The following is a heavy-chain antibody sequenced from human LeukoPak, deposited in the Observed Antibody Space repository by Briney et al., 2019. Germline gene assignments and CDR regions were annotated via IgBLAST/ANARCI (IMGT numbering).Heavy chain of an antibody. CDR2: ITPIFGTA. CDR3: ARGIAVAGTGAYYYYYMYV. CDR1: GGTFSSYA. D-gene: IGHD6-19*01. V-gene: IGHV1-69*06. J-gene: IGHJ6*03. Sequence: GASVKVSCKASGGTFSSYAISWVRQAPGQGLEWMGGITPIFGTAKSAQKLQGRVTITADKSTTTDSMELSSLRSEDTAVSFCARGIAVAGTGAYYYYYMYVWGKGTTVSVSS.